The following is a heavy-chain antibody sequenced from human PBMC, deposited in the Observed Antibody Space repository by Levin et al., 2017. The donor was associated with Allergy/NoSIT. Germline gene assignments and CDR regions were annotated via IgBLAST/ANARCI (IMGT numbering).Heavy chain of an antibody. CDR2: IKSKTDGGTT. Sequence: GESLKISCAASVFTFSNGWMHWVRQAPGKGLEWVGRIKSKTDGGTTDYAAPVKGRFSISRDESKNTLYLQMNSLRTEDTAVYYCTTELYYGSGNYKDYWGQGTLVTVSS. CDR1: VFTFSNGW. V-gene: IGHV3-15*07. CDR3: TTELYYGSGNYKDY. J-gene: IGHJ4*02. D-gene: IGHD3-10*01.